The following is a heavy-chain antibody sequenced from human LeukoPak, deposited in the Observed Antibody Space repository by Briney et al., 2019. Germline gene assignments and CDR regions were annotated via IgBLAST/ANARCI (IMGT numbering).Heavy chain of an antibody. D-gene: IGHD1-26*01. CDR2: INPNSGGT. CDR1: GYTFTGYY. Sequence: ASVKVSCKASGYTFTGYYMHWVRQAPGQGLEWMGWINPNSGGTNYAQKFQGRVTMTRDTSISTAYMELSRLRSDDTAVYYCATLGISSGSPPFDYWGQGTRVTVSA. J-gene: IGHJ4*02. V-gene: IGHV1-2*02. CDR3: ATLGISSGSPPFDY.